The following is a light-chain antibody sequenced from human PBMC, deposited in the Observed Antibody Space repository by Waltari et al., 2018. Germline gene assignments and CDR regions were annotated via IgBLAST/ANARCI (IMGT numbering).Light chain of an antibody. Sequence: QSALTQPASVSGSPGQSITISCTGTSSDVGGYNYVSWYQQHPGKAPKLMIYEVSNRPSGVSNRFSGSKSGNTAALTISGLQAEVEADYYCSSYTSSSTLSFGTGTKVTVL. CDR3: SSYTSSSTLS. V-gene: IGLV2-14*01. CDR2: EVS. J-gene: IGLJ1*01. CDR1: SSDVGGYNY.